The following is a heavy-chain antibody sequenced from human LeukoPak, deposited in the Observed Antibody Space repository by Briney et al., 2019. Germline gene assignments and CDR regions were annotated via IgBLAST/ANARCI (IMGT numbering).Heavy chain of an antibody. J-gene: IGHJ4*02. Sequence: PAGFLTLSCAASGFTFSSYAMSWLGPAPGMGLEWVSATSGSGGSSYYADSVKGRFTISKDNSKNTLYLQMTSLRDEDADLYYCAKDPGRMLGSGRGYCDYWAQGTRVTVSS. CDR3: AKDPGRMLGSGRGYCDY. CDR2: TSGSGGSS. D-gene: IGHD6-19*01. V-gene: IGHV3-23*01. CDR1: GFTFSSYA.